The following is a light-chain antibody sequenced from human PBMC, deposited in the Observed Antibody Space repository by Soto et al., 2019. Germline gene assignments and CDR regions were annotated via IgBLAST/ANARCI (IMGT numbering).Light chain of an antibody. J-gene: IGKJ1*01. CDR1: QSVSSN. CDR3: QQYSTWPRT. V-gene: IGKV3-15*01. CDR2: GAS. Sequence: DIVMTQSPATLSVSPGERGTLSCRAGQSVSSNLAWYQQKPGQAPRLLMYGASTRATGFPDRFSGSGSGTEFTLTISSLQSEDFAVYYCQQYSTWPRTFGQGTKVEIK.